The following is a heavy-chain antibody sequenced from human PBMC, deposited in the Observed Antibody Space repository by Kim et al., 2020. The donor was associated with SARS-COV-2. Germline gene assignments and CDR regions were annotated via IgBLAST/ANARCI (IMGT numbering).Heavy chain of an antibody. V-gene: IGHV3-30*18. CDR1: GFTFSSYG. CDR2: ISYDGSNK. Sequence: GGSLRLSCAASGFTFSSYGMHWVRQAPGKGLEWVAVISYDGSNKYYADSVKGRFTISRDNSKNTLYLQMNSLRVEDTAVYYCAKDRALTTFTYYYGMDVWGQGTTVTVSS. D-gene: IGHD4-17*01. CDR3: AKDRALTTFTYYYGMDV. J-gene: IGHJ6*02.